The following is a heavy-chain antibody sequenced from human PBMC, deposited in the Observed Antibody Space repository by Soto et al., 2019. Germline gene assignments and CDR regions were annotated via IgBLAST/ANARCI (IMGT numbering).Heavy chain of an antibody. V-gene: IGHV1-8*01. D-gene: IGHD3-9*01. CDR2: MNPSSGNT. CDR3: ARGRKSFDVLTGVYDYGMDV. CDR1: GYTFTNYD. J-gene: IGHJ6*02. Sequence: ASVKVSCTASGYTFTNYDIDWVRQATGQGLEWMGWMNPSSGNTGYAQKFQGRVTMTRNTSISTAYMELSRLSSEDTAVYYCARGRKSFDVLTGVYDYGMDVWGQGTTVTAP.